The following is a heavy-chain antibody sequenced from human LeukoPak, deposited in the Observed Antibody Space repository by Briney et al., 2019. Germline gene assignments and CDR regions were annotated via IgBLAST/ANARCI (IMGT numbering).Heavy chain of an antibody. J-gene: IGHJ5*02. D-gene: IGHD6-13*01. V-gene: IGHV4-34*01. CDR1: GGSLSGYY. CDR3: ARLPRSSSWNWFDP. Sequence: PSETLSLTCAVYGGSLSGYYWNWIRQPPGKGLEWIGEINHSGSTKYNPSLKSRVAISVDTSKNQFSLKLSSVTAADTAVYYCARLPRSSSWNWFDPWGQGTLVTVSS. CDR2: INHSGST.